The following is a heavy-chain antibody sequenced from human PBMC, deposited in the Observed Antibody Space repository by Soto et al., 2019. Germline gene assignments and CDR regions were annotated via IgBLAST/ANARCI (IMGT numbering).Heavy chain of an antibody. CDR3: ARVDRNYYDSSGYPA. CDR1: GGTFSSYT. Sequence: QVQLVQSGAEVKKPGSSVKVSCKASGGTFSSYTISWVRQAPGQGLEWMGRIIPILGIANYAQKFQGRVTITADKSTSTAYMELSSLRSEDTAVYYCARVDRNYYDSSGYPAWGQGTLVTVSS. V-gene: IGHV1-69*02. CDR2: IIPILGIA. J-gene: IGHJ4*02. D-gene: IGHD3-22*01.